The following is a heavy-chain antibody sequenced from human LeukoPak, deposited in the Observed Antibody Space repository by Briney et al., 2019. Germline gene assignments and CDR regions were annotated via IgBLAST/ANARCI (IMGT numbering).Heavy chain of an antibody. J-gene: IGHJ4*02. V-gene: IGHV3-33*01. D-gene: IGHD5-24*01. CDR3: ARDGYNWLGYFDY. CDR2: IWYDGSNK. CDR1: GFTFSSYG. Sequence: GGSLRLSCAASGFTFSSYGMHWVRQAPGKGLEWVAVIWYDGSNKYYADSVKGRFTISRDNSKNTLYLQMNSLRAEDTAVYYCARDGYNWLGYFDYWGQGTLVTVSS.